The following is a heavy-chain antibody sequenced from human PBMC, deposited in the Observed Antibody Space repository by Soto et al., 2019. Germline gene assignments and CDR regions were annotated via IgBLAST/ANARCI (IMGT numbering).Heavy chain of an antibody. V-gene: IGHV4-34*01. CDR3: ARGHSGYDYDFDY. Sequence: PSETLSLTCAVYGGSFSGYYWSWIRQPPGKGLEWIGEINHSGSTNYNPSLKSRVTISVDTSKNQFSLKLSSVTAADTAVYYCARGHSGYDYDFDYWGQGTLVTVSS. CDR1: GGSFSGYY. J-gene: IGHJ4*02. D-gene: IGHD5-12*01. CDR2: INHSGST.